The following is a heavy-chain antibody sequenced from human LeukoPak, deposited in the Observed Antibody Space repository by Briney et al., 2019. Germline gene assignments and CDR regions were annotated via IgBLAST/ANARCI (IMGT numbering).Heavy chain of an antibody. CDR3: ASDIVAGRGGGYDY. CDR1: GFTFSDYY. Sequence: GGSLRLSCAASGFTFSDYYMYWIRQAPGKGLEWLAYISEGGTKTHYADSVRGRFTISRDNAKNSLYLQMNSLRAEDTAVYYCASDIVAGRGGGYDYWGQGTLVTVSS. J-gene: IGHJ4*02. CDR2: ISEGGTKT. V-gene: IGHV3-11*06. D-gene: IGHD5-12*01.